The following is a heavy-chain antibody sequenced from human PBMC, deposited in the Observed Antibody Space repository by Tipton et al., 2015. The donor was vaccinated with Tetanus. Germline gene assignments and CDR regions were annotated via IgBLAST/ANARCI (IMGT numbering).Heavy chain of an antibody. D-gene: IGHD4-11*01. J-gene: IGHJ5*02. Sequence: QLVQSGAEVKKPGESLKISCKGSGYSFTSYWIGWVRQMPGKGLEWMGIIYPGDSDTRYSPSFQGQVTISADKSISTAYLQWGSLKASDTAMYYCARATTVTTSGLGWFDPWGQGTLVTVSS. V-gene: IGHV5-51*01. CDR1: GYSFTSYW. CDR2: IYPGDSDT. CDR3: ARATTVTTSGLGWFDP.